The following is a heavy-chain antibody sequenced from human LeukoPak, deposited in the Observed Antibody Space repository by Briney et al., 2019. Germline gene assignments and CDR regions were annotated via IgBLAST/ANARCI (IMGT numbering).Heavy chain of an antibody. V-gene: IGHV3-11*04. J-gene: IGHJ5*02. CDR2: ISSSGSTI. D-gene: IGHD2-15*01. CDR1: GFTFSDYY. CDR3: ARSAVVVAATLYAWFDP. Sequence: GGSLRLSCAASGFTFSDYYMSWIRQAPGKGLEWVSYISSSGSTIYYADSVKGRFTISRDNAKNSLYLQMNSLRAEDTAAYYCARSAVVVAATLYAWFDPWGQGTLVTVSS.